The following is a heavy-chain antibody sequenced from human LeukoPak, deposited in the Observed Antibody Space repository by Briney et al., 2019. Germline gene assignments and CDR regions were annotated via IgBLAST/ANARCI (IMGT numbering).Heavy chain of an antibody. CDR1: GFTFSSYA. D-gene: IGHD4-17*01. CDR2: ISSSGGST. V-gene: IGHV3-23*01. Sequence: GGSLRLSCAASGFTFSSYAMSWVRQAPGKGLEWVSAISSSGGSTYYADSVQGRFTISRDNSKNTLYLQMNSLRAEDTAVYYCAKGGSYGDYYYWGQGTLVTVSS. CDR3: AKGGSYGDYYY. J-gene: IGHJ4*02.